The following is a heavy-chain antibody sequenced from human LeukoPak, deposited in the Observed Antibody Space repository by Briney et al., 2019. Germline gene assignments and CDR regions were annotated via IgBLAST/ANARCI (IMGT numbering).Heavy chain of an antibody. CDR3: ASFVIRYYYGSGTGAVYYYYGMDV. CDR2: IYHSGST. D-gene: IGHD3-10*01. CDR1: GGSISSSSYY. J-gene: IGHJ6*02. V-gene: IGHV4-39*07. Sequence: SSETLTLTCTVSGGSISSSSYYWGWIRQPPGKGLEWIGEIYHSGSTNYNPSLKSRVTISVDKSKNQFSLKLSSVTAADTAVYYCASFVIRYYYGSGTGAVYYYYGMDVWGQGTTVTVSS.